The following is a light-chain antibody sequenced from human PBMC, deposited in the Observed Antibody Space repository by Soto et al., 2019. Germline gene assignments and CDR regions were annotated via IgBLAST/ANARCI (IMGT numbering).Light chain of an antibody. V-gene: IGKV1-5*03. J-gene: IGKJ1*01. CDR1: QTISSW. CDR2: KAS. Sequence: DIQMTQSPSTLSGSVGDRVTITCRASQTISSWLAWYQQKPGKAPKLLIYKASTLKSGVPSRFSGSGSGTEFTLTISSLQPDDFATYYCQQYKSYSFGQGTKWIS. CDR3: QQYKSYS.